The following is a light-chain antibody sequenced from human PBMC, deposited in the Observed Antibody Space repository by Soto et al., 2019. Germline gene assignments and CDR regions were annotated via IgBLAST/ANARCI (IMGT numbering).Light chain of an antibody. Sequence: QSALTQPASVSGSPGQSITISCTGTSSDVGGYSFVSWYQQHPGQAPKLMIYDVGNRHSGVSNRFSGSKSGNTASLTIPGLQAEDEAEYYCSSYTCSSTLVVFGGGTKVTVL. V-gene: IGLV2-14*01. CDR1: SSDVGGYSF. CDR2: DVG. CDR3: SSYTCSSTLVV. J-gene: IGLJ2*01.